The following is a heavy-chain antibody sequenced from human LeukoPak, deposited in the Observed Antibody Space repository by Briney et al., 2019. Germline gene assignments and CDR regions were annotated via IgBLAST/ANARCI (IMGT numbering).Heavy chain of an antibody. CDR2: ICHSGST. CDR1: GGSISSGGYS. D-gene: IGHD3-10*01. CDR3: ARVYGSGTLFDY. V-gene: IGHV4-30-2*01. J-gene: IGHJ4*02. Sequence: SETLSLTCAVSGGSISSGGYSWSWIRQPPGKGLEWIGYICHSGSTYYNPSLKSRVTISVDRSKNQFSLKLSSVTAADTAVYYCARVYGSGTLFDYWGQGTLVTVSS.